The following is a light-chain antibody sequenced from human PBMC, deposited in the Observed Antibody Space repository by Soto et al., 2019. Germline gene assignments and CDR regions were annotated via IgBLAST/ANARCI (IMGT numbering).Light chain of an antibody. CDR3: SSYTASSTLV. V-gene: IGLV2-14*01. Sequence: QSALTQPASVSGSPGQSITISCTGSSTDVGSYNDASWYQQHPAKAPKLMIYEVSYRPSGVSNRFSGSKSGNTASLTISGLQAEDEADYYCSSYTASSTLVFGGGTKLTVL. J-gene: IGLJ2*01. CDR2: EVS. CDR1: STDVGSYND.